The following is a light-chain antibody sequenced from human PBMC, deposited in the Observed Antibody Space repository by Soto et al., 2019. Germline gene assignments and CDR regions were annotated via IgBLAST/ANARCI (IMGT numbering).Light chain of an antibody. Sequence: QSVLTQPASVSGSLGQLITISCTATTRDIAGYNYISWYQQLPGKAPKLMIYQVTIRPSGISNRFSGSKSGNTASLTISGLQAEDEADYYCTSFSSSTSLYVFGTGTKVTVL. CDR1: TRDIAGYNY. CDR2: QVT. CDR3: TSFSSSTSLYV. J-gene: IGLJ1*01. V-gene: IGLV2-14*01.